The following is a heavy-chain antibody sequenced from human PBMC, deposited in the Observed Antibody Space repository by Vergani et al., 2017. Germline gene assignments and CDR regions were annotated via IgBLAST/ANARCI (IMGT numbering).Heavy chain of an antibody. J-gene: IGHJ4*02. Sequence: EVQLVESGGGLVQPGGSLRLSCAASGFTFSSYWMSWVRQAPGKGLEWVANIKQDGSEKYYVDSVKGRFTISRDNAKNSLYLQMNSLRAEDTAVYYCARGDPIYCSSTSCYLHWGQGTLVTVSS. CDR2: IKQDGSEK. CDR3: ARGDPIYCSSTSCYLH. V-gene: IGHV3-7*03. CDR1: GFTFSSYW. D-gene: IGHD2-2*01.